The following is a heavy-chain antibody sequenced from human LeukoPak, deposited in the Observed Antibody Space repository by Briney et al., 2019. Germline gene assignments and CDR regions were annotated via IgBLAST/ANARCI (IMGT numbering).Heavy chain of an antibody. D-gene: IGHD5-18*01. CDR2: ISSSSSYI. CDR3: ARVGTAMPYDY. Sequence: GGSLRLSCAASGFTFSSYNMNWVRQAPGKGLEWVSSISSSSSYIYYADSVKGRFTISRDNAKNSLYLQMNSLRAEDTAVYYCARVGTAMPYDYWGQGTLVTVSS. J-gene: IGHJ4*02. CDR1: GFTFSSYN. V-gene: IGHV3-21*01.